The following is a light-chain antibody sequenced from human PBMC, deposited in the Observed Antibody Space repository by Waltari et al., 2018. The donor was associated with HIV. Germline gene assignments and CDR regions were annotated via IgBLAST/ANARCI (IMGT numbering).Light chain of an antibody. CDR3: ASWEDSLNGVV. CDR1: RSNIGRTS. J-gene: IGLJ2*01. V-gene: IGLV1-44*01. Sequence: QSVLTQSPSASGPPGQRVTMSCSGSRSNIGRTSVTWYQQLPGTAPKLLIYSDNQRPFGVTDRFSGSKSGTSGSLAISGLQSEDEAVYYCASWEDSLNGVVFGGGTKLTVL. CDR2: SDN.